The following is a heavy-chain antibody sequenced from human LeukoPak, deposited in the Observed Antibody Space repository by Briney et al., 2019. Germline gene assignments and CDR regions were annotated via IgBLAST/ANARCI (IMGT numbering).Heavy chain of an antibody. CDR2: INHSGST. Sequence: PSETLSLTCAVYGGSFSGYYWSWIRQPPGKGLEWIGEINHSGSTNYNPSLKSRVTISVDTSKNQFSLKLSSVTAADTAVYYCARGRITMVRGRHIRGAFDIWGQGTMVTVSS. D-gene: IGHD3-10*01. J-gene: IGHJ3*02. V-gene: IGHV4-34*01. CDR1: GGSFSGYY. CDR3: ARGRITMVRGRHIRGAFDI.